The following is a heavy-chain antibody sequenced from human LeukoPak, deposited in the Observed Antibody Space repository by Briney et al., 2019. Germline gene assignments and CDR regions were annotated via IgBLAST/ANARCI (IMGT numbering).Heavy chain of an antibody. V-gene: IGHV4-34*01. CDR3: AREVGRGVIGLDY. J-gene: IGHJ4*02. Sequence: PSETLSLTCAVYGGSFSGYYWSWIRQPPGKGLEWIGEINHSGSTNYNPSLKSRVTISVDTSKNQFSLKLSSVAAADTAVYYCAREVGRGVIGLDYWGQGTLVTVSS. CDR2: INHSGST. D-gene: IGHD3-10*01. CDR1: GGSFSGYY.